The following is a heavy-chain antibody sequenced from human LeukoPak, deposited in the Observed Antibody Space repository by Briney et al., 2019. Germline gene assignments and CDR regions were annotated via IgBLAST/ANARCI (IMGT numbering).Heavy chain of an antibody. J-gene: IGHJ6*02. CDR2: IPYEGSNK. Sequence: PGKCLRLACAADGVTLSGYGIHCVRQAPGRVLEWVASIPYEGSNKYYGDSVKGRFTISRDNYKNTLYLQMNSLRAGETAVYYCAKDLLIWAPSYYYFGMDVWGQGTTVTVSS. CDR3: AKDLLIWAPSYYYFGMDV. D-gene: IGHD3-16*01. V-gene: IGHV3-30*02. CDR1: GVTLSGYG.